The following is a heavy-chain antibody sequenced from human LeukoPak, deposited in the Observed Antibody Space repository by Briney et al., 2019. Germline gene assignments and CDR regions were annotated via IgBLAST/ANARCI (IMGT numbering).Heavy chain of an antibody. CDR2: IYYSGST. CDR3: ARHVALLWFGELRAYYFDY. Sequence: PSETLSLTCTVSGGSISSSSYYWGWIRQPPGKGLEWIGSIYYSGSTYYNPSLKSRVTISVDTSKNQSSLKVSSVTAADTAVYYRARHVALLWFGELRAYYFDYWGQGTLVTVSS. V-gene: IGHV4-39*01. J-gene: IGHJ4*02. CDR1: GGSISSSSYY. D-gene: IGHD3-10*01.